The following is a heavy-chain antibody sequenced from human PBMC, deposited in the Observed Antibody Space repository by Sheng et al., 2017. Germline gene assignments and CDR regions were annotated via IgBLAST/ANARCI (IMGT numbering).Heavy chain of an antibody. CDR3: AREGYCSSTSCYLSWFDP. V-gene: IGHV4-38-2*02. J-gene: IGHJ5*02. CDR2: IYHRGST. D-gene: IGHD2-2*01. CDR1: GYSISSGYY. Sequence: QVQLQESGPGLVKPSETLSLTCAVSGYSISSGYYWAWIRQPPGKGLEWIGNIYHRGSTYYNPSLKSRVTMSVDTSKNQFSLKLSSVTAADTAVYYCAREGYCSSTSCYLSWFDPWGQGTLVTVSS.